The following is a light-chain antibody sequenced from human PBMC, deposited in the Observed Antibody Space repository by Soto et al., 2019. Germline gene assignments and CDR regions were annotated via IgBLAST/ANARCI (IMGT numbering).Light chain of an antibody. V-gene: IGKV1-39*01. CDR3: QQTYSSPRT. CDR2: AAS. CDR1: QSISNY. Sequence: DIQMTQSPSSLSASVGDRVTVTCRASQSISNYLNWYQQKPGKAPKFLIYAASTFQSGVPSRFSGSGSGTDFTLTISSLQPEDFATYFCQQTYSSPRTFGPGTKVDIK. J-gene: IGKJ3*01.